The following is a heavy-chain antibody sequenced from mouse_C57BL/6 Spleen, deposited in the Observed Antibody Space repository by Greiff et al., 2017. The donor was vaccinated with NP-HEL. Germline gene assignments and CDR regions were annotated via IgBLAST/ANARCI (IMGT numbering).Heavy chain of an antibody. V-gene: IGHV5-9-1*02. CDR1: GFTFSSYA. CDR3: TRALYDYDYFDY. D-gene: IGHD2-4*01. CDR2: ISSGGDYI. J-gene: IGHJ2*01. Sequence: EVQVVESGEGLVKPGGSLKLSCAASGFTFSSYAMSWVRQTPEKRLEWVAYISSGGDYIYYADTVKGRFTISRDNARNTLYLQMSSLKSEDTAMYYCTRALYDYDYFDYWGQGTTLTVSS.